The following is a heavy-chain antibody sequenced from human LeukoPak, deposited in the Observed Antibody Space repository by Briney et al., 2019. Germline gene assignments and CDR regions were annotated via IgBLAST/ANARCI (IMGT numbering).Heavy chain of an antibody. CDR3: ARRASHYEKINDAFDI. CDR2: IYTSGST. D-gene: IGHD1-26*01. V-gene: IGHV4-4*09. CDR1: GGSISSYY. Sequence: NPSETLSLTCTVSGGSISSYYWSWIRQPPGKGLEWIGYIYTSGSTNYNPSLKSRVTISVDTSKNQFSLKLSSVTAADTAVYYCARRASHYEKINDAFDIWGQGTMVTVSS. J-gene: IGHJ3*02.